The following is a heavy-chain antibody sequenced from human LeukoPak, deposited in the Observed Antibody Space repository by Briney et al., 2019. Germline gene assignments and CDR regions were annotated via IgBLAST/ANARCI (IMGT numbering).Heavy chain of an antibody. J-gene: IGHJ5*02. CDR3: AGGYGSGSDTFNNWFDP. V-gene: IGHV4-30-4*08. CDR2: IYYSGSA. D-gene: IGHD3-10*01. Sequence: PSETLSLTCTVSGGSISSGDYYWSWIRQSPGKGLEWIGYIYYSGSAYYNPSLKSRVTISGDTSKNQFSLKVSSVTAADTAVYYCAGGYGSGSDTFNNWFDPWGQGTLVTVSS. CDR1: GGSISSGDYY.